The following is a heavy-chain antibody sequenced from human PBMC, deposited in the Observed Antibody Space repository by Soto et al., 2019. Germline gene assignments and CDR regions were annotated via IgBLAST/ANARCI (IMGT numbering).Heavy chain of an antibody. D-gene: IGHD1-20*01. V-gene: IGHV6-1*01. Sequence: PSQTLSLTCAISGDSVSSNSAAWNWIRQSPSRGLEWLGRTYYRSKWYNDYAVSVKSRITINPDTSKNQFSLQLNSVTPEDTAVYYCARDLSFPNWNHRDYYYYGMDVWGQGTTVTVSS. J-gene: IGHJ6*02. CDR2: TYYRSKWYN. CDR1: GDSVSSNSAA. CDR3: ARDLSFPNWNHRDYYYYGMDV.